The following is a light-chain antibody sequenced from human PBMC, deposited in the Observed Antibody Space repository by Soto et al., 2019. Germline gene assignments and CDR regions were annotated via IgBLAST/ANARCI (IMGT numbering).Light chain of an antibody. CDR1: SSKIGDNN. Sequence: QSVLTQPPSASGTPGPRVTISCSGSSSKIGDNNVNWYQQLPGTATKVLIYSDNQRPSAVPDRYSGSKSGTSASLAISGLQSDDEADYYCAAWDDSLNGWVFGGGTKVTVL. J-gene: IGLJ3*02. V-gene: IGLV1-44*01. CDR2: SDN. CDR3: AAWDDSLNGWV.